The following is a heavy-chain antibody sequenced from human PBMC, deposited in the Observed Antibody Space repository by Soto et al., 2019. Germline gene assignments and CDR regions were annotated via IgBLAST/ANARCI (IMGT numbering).Heavy chain of an antibody. D-gene: IGHD6-13*01. CDR3: AGRKQQLGLDY. CDR2: INHSGST. V-gene: IGHV4-34*01. Sequence: PSETLSLTCAVYGGSFSGYYWSWIRQPPGKGLEWIGEINHSGSTNYNPPLKSRVTISVDTSKNQFSLKLSSVTAADTAVYYCAGRKQQLGLDYWGQGTLVTVSS. CDR1: GGSFSGYY. J-gene: IGHJ4*02.